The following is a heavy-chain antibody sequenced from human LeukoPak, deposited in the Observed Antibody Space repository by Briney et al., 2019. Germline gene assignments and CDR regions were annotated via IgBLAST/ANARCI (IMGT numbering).Heavy chain of an antibody. D-gene: IGHD4-17*01. CDR1: GFTFSTYA. J-gene: IGHJ4*02. V-gene: IGHV3-30-3*01. CDR3: AKDPKYGDYGDYFDH. CDR2: ISQDGSNK. Sequence: GGSLRLSCAASGFTFSTYAMHWVRQAPGKGLEWVAVISQDGSNKYDADSVKGRFTLSRDKSKNTLYLQMNSLRAEDTAVYYCAKDPKYGDYGDYFDHWGQGTLVTVSS.